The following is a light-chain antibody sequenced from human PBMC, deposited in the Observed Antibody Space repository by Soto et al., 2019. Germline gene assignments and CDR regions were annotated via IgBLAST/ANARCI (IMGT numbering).Light chain of an antibody. J-gene: IGLJ1*01. CDR3: CSYAGSYYV. Sequence: QSALTQPRSVSGSPGQSVTISCTGTSSDVGGYNYVSWYQQHPGKAPKLLISDVSKRPSGVPDRFSGSKSGNTASLTISGLQAEDEADYYGCSYAGSYYVVGTGTKLTVL. V-gene: IGLV2-11*01. CDR1: SSDVGGYNY. CDR2: DVS.